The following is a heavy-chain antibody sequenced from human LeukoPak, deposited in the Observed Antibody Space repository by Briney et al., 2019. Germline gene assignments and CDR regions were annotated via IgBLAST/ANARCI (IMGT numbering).Heavy chain of an antibody. J-gene: IGHJ6*02. CDR1: GFSFSTST. Sequence: GGSLRLSCAASGFSFSTSTMTWVRQAPGKGLEWVSLITSISSHIYYADSVNGRFTISRDNAKNSLYLQMHSLRADDTAVYYCARVGIVKSDYYGLDVWGQGTTVTVSS. CDR3: ARVGIVKSDYYGLDV. V-gene: IGHV3-21*01. D-gene: IGHD1-1*01. CDR2: ITSISSHI.